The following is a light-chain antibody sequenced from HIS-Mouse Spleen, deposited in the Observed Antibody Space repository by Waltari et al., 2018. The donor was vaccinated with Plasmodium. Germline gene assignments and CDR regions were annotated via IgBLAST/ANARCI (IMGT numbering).Light chain of an antibody. CDR3: GTWDSSLSAGVV. V-gene: IGLV1-51*01. CDR2: ANN. CDR1: RPNLGNNY. J-gene: IGLJ2*01. Sequence: QSVLPQPPSVSAAPGQKVTISCPGGRPNLGNNYFHCYQQLPGTAPKLLIYANNKRPSGIPDRFSGSKSGTSATLGITGLQTGDEADYYCGTWDSSLSAGVVFGGGTKLTVL.